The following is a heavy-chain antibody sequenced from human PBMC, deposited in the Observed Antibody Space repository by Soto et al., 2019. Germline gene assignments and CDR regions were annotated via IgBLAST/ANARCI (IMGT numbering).Heavy chain of an antibody. CDR3: ASDNLFRYGVIVAAQIDY. Sequence: QVQLVQSGAEVKKPGASVKVSCKASGYTFTSYGISWVRQAPGQGLEWMGWISAYNGNTNYAQKLQGRVTMTTDTSTSTAYMELRSLRSDDTAVYYCASDNLFRYGVIVAAQIDYWGQGTLVTVSS. V-gene: IGHV1-18*01. CDR2: ISAYNGNT. D-gene: IGHD3-16*02. J-gene: IGHJ4*02. CDR1: GYTFTSYG.